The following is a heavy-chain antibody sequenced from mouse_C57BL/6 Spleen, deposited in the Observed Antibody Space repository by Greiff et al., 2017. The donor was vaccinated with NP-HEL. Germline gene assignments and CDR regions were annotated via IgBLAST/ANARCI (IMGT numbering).Heavy chain of an antibody. Sequence: VQLQQPGPELVKPGASVKMSCKASGYTFTSYWITWVKQRPGQGLEWIGDIYPGSGSTNYNEKFKSKATLTVDTSSSTAYMQLSSLTSEDSAVYYCARHGSSSYYYALDYWGQGTSVTVSS. CDR2: IYPGSGST. CDR1: GYTFTSYW. D-gene: IGHD1-1*01. CDR3: ARHGSSSYYYALDY. V-gene: IGHV1-55*01. J-gene: IGHJ4*01.